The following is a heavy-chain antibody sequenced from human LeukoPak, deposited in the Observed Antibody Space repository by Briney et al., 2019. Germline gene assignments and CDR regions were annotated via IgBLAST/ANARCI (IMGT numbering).Heavy chain of an antibody. CDR2: ISYDGSNK. CDR1: GFTFSSYG. J-gene: IGHJ4*02. Sequence: PGRSLRLSCAASGFTFSSYGMHWVRQAPGKGLGWVAVISYDGSNKYYADSVKGRFTISRDNSKNTLYLQMNSLRAEDTAVYYCAKDLGYCSGGSCYEIDYWGQGTLVTVSS. V-gene: IGHV3-30*18. CDR3: AKDLGYCSGGSCYEIDY. D-gene: IGHD2-15*01.